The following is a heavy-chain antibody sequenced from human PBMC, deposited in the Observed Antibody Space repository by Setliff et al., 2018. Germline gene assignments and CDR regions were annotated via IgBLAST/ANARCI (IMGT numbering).Heavy chain of an antibody. D-gene: IGHD3-3*01. CDR3: ARGGYYNFWSGYYSTQYYYYGMDV. CDR2: MNPNSGNT. J-gene: IGHJ6*02. Sequence: ASVKVSCKASGYTFTSYDINWVRQATGQGLEWMGWMNPNSGNTGYAQKFQGRVTITRNTSISTAYMELSSLRSEDTAVYYCARGGYYNFWSGYYSTQYYYYGMDVWGQGTTVTVSS. V-gene: IGHV1-8*03. CDR1: GYTFTSYD.